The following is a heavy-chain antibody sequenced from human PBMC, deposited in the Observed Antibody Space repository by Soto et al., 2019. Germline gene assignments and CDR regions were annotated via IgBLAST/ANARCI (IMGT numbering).Heavy chain of an antibody. CDR3: ARDQLEGNWFDP. CDR1: GGSISSGGYS. J-gene: IGHJ5*02. CDR2: IYHIGNT. V-gene: IGHV4-30-2*01. D-gene: IGHD1-1*01. Sequence: QLQLQESGSGLVRPSQTLSLTCAVSGGSISSGGYSWNWIRQPPGKGLEWIGYIYHIGNTLYNPSLKSRVTISVDKAKNQFSLKLSSVTAADTAVYYCARDQLEGNWFDPWGQGTLVTVSS.